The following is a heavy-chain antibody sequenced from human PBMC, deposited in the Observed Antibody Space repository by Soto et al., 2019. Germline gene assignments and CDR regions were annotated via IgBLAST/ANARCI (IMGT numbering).Heavy chain of an antibody. CDR2: IIPIFGTA. CDR1: GGTFSSYA. D-gene: IGHD1-7*01. Sequence: QVQLVQSGAEVKKPGSSVKVSCKASGGTFSSYAISWVRQAPGQGLEWMGGIIPIFGTANYAQKFQGRVTIPADESTSTAYMERSSLRSEDTAVYYCLGRISRGGGGTTRAYASNFDYWGQGTLVTVSS. J-gene: IGHJ4*02. V-gene: IGHV1-69*12. CDR3: LGRISRGGGGTTRAYASNFDY.